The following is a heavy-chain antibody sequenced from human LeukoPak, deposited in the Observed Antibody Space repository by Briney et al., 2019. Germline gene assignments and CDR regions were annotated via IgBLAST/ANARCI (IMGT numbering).Heavy chain of an antibody. V-gene: IGHV1-2*02. Sequence: GASVKVSCKASGYTFTGYYMHWVRQAPGQGLEWMGWVNPNSGGTNYAQKFQGRVTMTRDTSINTFYMELNRVTSDDTAVYYCARESSGYVPNWYFDLWGRGTLVTVSS. D-gene: IGHD3-22*01. CDR1: GYTFTGYY. CDR2: VNPNSGGT. J-gene: IGHJ2*01. CDR3: ARESSGYVPNWYFDL.